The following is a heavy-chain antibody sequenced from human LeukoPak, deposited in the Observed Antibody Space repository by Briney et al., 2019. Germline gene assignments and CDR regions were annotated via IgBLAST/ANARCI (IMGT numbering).Heavy chain of an antibody. J-gene: IGHJ4*02. CDR3: AREALSGSYYGIDY. CDR1: GFTVSSNY. D-gene: IGHD1-26*01. CDR2: IYSGGST. V-gene: IGHV3-53*01. Sequence: GGSLRLSCAASGFTVSSNYMSWVRQAPGKGLEWVSVIYSGGSTYYADSVKGRFTISRDSSKNTLYLQMNSLRAEDTAVYYCAREALSGSYYGIDYWGQGTLVTVSS.